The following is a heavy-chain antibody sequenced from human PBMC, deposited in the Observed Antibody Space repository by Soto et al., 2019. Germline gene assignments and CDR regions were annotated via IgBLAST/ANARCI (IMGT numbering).Heavy chain of an antibody. V-gene: IGHV4-4*07. J-gene: IGHJ4*02. D-gene: IGHD2-15*01. CDR2: IYTSGST. CDR1: GGSISSYY. Sequence: SETLSLTCTVSGGSISSYYWSWIRQPAGKGLEWIGRIYTSGSTNYNPSLKSRVTMSVDTSKNQFSLKLSSVTAADTAVYYCARGDARVVPHYFDYGGQDPLVTVSS. CDR3: ARGDARVVPHYFDY.